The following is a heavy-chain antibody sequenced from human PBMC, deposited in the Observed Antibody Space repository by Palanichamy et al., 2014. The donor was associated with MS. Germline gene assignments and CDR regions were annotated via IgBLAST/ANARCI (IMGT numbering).Heavy chain of an antibody. D-gene: IGHD3-10*01. J-gene: IGHJ4*02. CDR3: ARVGRGFDY. CDR1: GGSIGSGGYF. CDR2: ISHSGST. Sequence: QVQLQESGPGLVKPSQTLSLTCTVSGGSIGSGGYFWSWVRQRPGKGLEWIAYISHSGSTDYNPSLQSRLTISLDTSKNHFSLNLNSVFAADAAVYYRARVGRGFDYWGQGTLVTVSS. V-gene: IGHV4-31*03.